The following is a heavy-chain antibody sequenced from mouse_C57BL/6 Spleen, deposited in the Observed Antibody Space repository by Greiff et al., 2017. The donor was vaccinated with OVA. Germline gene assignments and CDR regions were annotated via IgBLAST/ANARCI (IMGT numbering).Heavy chain of an antibody. J-gene: IGHJ4*01. D-gene: IGHD1-1*01. CDR2: IYWDDDK. CDR3: AAITTVKDYAMDY. V-gene: IGHV8-12*01. CDR1: GFSLSTSGMG. Sequence: QVTLKECGPGILQSSQTLSLTCSFSGFSLSTSGMGVSWIRQPSGKGLEWLAHIYWDDDKRYKPSQKSRLTISKDTSRNQVFLKITSVDTADTATYYGAAITTVKDYAMDYWGQGTSVTVSS.